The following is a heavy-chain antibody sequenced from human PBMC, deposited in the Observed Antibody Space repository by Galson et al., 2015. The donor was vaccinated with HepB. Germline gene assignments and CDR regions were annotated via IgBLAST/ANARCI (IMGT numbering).Heavy chain of an antibody. CDR3: ARRAGASGGFSFDY. J-gene: IGHJ4*02. CDR2: ILHDAHNR. D-gene: IGHD3-16*01. V-gene: IGHV3-30*04. Sequence: SLRLSCAASGFPFSNYAMHWVRQTPGKGLEWMTVILHDAHNRYYADSVEGRFTVSRDNSKNTMYLQMHSLRPEDTAIYYCARRAGASGGFSFDYWGQGSLVTVSS. CDR1: GFPFSNYA.